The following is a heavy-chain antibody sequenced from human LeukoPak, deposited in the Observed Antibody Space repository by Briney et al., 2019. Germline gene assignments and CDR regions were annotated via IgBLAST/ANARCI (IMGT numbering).Heavy chain of an antibody. J-gene: IGHJ6*03. Sequence: SETLSLTCTVSGASVSSSSYYWGWLRQPPGKGLEWLGSIYYSGSTYYNPSLKSRVTISVDASKNQFSLKLSSVTAADTAVYYCARSWWFSGYYYYYYMDVWGKGTTVTISS. CDR3: ARSWWFSGYYYYYYMDV. V-gene: IGHV4-39*07. CDR2: IYYSGST. D-gene: IGHD2-8*02. CDR1: GASVSSSSYY.